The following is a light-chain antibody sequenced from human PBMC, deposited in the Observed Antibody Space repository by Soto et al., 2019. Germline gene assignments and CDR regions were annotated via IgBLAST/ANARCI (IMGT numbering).Light chain of an antibody. CDR3: QQRSNWPPVT. CDR2: DAS. CDR1: QSVSSY. Sequence: EIVLTQSPATLSLSPGERATLSCRASQSVSSYLAWYQQKPGQAPRLLIYDASNRATGIPARFSGSGSGTAFTLTISSLEPEHFAVYYCQQRSNWPPVTFGQGTKLEIK. V-gene: IGKV3-11*01. J-gene: IGKJ2*01.